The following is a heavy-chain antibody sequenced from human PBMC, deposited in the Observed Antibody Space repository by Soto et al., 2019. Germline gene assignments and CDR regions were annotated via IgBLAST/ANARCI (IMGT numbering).Heavy chain of an antibody. J-gene: IGHJ5*02. V-gene: IGHV1-8*01. Sequence: ASVKVSCKASGYTFTSYDINWVRQATGQGLEWMGWMNPNSGNTGYAQKFQGRVTMTRNTSISTAYMELSSLRSEDTAVYYCAGRYCSSTSCRGNWFDLWGQGTLVTVSS. CDR2: MNPNSGNT. CDR3: AGRYCSSTSCRGNWFDL. D-gene: IGHD2-2*01. CDR1: GYTFTSYD.